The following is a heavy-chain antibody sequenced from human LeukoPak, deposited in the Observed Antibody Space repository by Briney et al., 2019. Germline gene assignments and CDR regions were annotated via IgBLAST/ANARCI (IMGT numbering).Heavy chain of an antibody. Sequence: ASVKVSCKASGYTFTSYDINWVRQAPGQGLEWMGWMNPNSANTAYAQKFQGRVTITRSTSTSTAYMELSSLRSEDTAVYYCARAGIGFTDYWGQGTLVTVSS. J-gene: IGHJ4*02. CDR3: ARAGIGFTDY. CDR1: GYTFTSYD. V-gene: IGHV1-8*03. D-gene: IGHD3-3*01. CDR2: MNPNSANT.